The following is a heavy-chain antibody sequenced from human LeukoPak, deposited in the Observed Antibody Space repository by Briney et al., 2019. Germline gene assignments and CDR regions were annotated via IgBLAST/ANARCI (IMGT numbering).Heavy chain of an antibody. V-gene: IGHV1-46*01. CDR2: INPSGGST. Sequence: ASVKVSCKASGGTFSSYAISWVRQAPGQGLEWMGIINPSGGSTSYAQKFQGRVTMTRDTSTSTVYMELSSLRSEDTAVYYCARSRGGDYYDSSGYYFAYWGQGTLVTVSS. D-gene: IGHD3-22*01. CDR3: ARSRGGDYYDSSGYYFAY. CDR1: GGTFSSYA. J-gene: IGHJ4*02.